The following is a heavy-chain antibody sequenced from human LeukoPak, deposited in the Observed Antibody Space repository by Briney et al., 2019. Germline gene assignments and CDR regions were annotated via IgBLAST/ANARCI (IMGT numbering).Heavy chain of an antibody. CDR2: IYSGGNT. D-gene: IGHD5-18*01. CDR3: ASVDTAMAHL. J-gene: IGHJ4*02. Sequence: SETLSLTCNVSGGSMSGYYWSWIRQPAGKGLEWIGRIYSGGNTNYNPSLRSRIAMSVDTSKNHFSLKLSSATAADTAVYYCASVDTAMAHLWGQGTLVTVSS. V-gene: IGHV4-4*07. CDR1: GGSMSGYY.